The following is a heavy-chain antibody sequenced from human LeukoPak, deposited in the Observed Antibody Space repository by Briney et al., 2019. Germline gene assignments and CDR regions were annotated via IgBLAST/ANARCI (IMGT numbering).Heavy chain of an antibody. CDR2: ISYDGSNK. CDR3: ANLAAAGPLDY. D-gene: IGHD6-13*01. V-gene: IGHV3-30*18. J-gene: IGHJ4*02. Sequence: GGSLRLSCAASGFTFSSYGMHWVRQAPGKGLEWVAVISYDGSNKYYADSVKGRFTISRDNSKNTLYLQMNSLRAEDTAVYYCANLAAAGPLDYWGQGTLVTVSS. CDR1: GFTFSSYG.